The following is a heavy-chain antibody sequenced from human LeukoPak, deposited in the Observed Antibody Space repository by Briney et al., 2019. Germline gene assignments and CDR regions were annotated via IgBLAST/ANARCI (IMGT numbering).Heavy chain of an antibody. CDR2: INHSGST. D-gene: IGHD2-2*01. Sequence: SETLSLTCAVYGGSFSGYYWSWIRQPPGKGLEWIGEINHSGSTNYNPSLKSRVTISVDTSKNQFSLKLSSVTAADTAVYYCARPGPYCSSTSCPNWFDPWGQGTLVTVSS. CDR3: ARPGPYCSSTSCPNWFDP. J-gene: IGHJ5*02. V-gene: IGHV4-34*01. CDR1: GGSFSGYY.